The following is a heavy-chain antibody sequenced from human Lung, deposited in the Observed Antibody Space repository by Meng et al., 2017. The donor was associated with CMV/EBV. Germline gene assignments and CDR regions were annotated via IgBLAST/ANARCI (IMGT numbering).Heavy chain of an antibody. V-gene: IGHV4-59*01. J-gene: IGHJ4*02. D-gene: IGHD2-2*01. CDR1: GGSINNYY. CDR2: IYYSGST. Sequence: LXCTVSGGSINNYYLRWIRQPPGKGLEWIGYIYYSGSTNYNPSLKSRVTISVNTSKNQFSLKLISVTAADTAVYFCARIYCSSTSCYNDYWGQGTLVTVSS. CDR3: ARIYCSSTSCYNDY.